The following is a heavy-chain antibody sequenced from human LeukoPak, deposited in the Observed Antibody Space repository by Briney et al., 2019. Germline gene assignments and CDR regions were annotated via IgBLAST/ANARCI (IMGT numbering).Heavy chain of an antibody. Sequence: AGGSLRLSCAASGFTFSSYWMSWVRQAPGKGLEWVANIKQDGSEKYYVDSVKGRFTISRDNAKNSLYLQMNSLRAEDTAVYYCAREARVRATPLDYWGQGTLVTVSS. CDR3: AREARVRATPLDY. J-gene: IGHJ4*02. CDR2: IKQDGSEK. V-gene: IGHV3-7*01. CDR1: GFTFSSYW. D-gene: IGHD1-26*01.